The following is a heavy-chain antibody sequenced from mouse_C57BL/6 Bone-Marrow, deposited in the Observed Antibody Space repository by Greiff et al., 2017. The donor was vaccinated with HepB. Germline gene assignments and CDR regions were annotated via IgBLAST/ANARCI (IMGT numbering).Heavy chain of an antibody. D-gene: IGHD2-4*01. CDR1: GFTFSDYG. CDR3: ARLYDYDGFAY. Sequence: EVHLVESGGGLVKPGGSLKLSCAASGFTFSDYGMHWVRQAPEKGLEWVAYISSGSSTIYYADTVKGRFTISRDNAKNTLFLQMTSLRSEDTAMYYCARLYDYDGFAYWGQGTLVTVSA. CDR2: ISSGSSTI. V-gene: IGHV5-17*01. J-gene: IGHJ3*01.